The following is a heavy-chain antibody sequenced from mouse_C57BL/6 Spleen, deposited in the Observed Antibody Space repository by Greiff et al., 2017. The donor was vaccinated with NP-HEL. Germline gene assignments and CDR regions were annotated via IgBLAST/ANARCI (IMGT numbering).Heavy chain of an antibody. Sequence: VKLMESGAELVKPGASVKISCKASGYAFSSYWMNWVKQRPGKGLEWIGQIYPGDGDTNYNGKFKGKATLTADKSSSTAYMQLSSLTSEDSAVYFCARWELRGYFDYWGQGTTLTVSS. D-gene: IGHD2-1*01. CDR1: GYAFSSYW. V-gene: IGHV1-80*01. CDR2: IYPGDGDT. CDR3: ARWELRGYFDY. J-gene: IGHJ2*01.